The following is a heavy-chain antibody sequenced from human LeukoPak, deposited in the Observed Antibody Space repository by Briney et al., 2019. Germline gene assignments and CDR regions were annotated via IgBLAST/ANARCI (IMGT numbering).Heavy chain of an antibody. Sequence: PGGSLRLSCAASGFAFSSYDMHWVRQATGKGLEWVSGIGTAGDTYYADSVRGRFTISRDNSKNTMYLQMNNLRAEDTAIYCAKDRDCSSTGCYVFANWGQGTLVTVSS. CDR3: AKDRDCSSTGCYVFAN. CDR2: IGTAGDT. CDR1: GFAFSSYD. V-gene: IGHV3-13*04. D-gene: IGHD2-2*01. J-gene: IGHJ4*02.